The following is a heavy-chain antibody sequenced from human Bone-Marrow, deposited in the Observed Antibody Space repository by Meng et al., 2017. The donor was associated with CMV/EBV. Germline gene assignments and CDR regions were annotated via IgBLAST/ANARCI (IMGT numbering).Heavy chain of an antibody. CDR1: GGSISSGGYY. J-gene: IGHJ4*02. D-gene: IGHD2-8*01. CDR3: ARNGGNCTNGVCSRIVDY. Sequence: SETLSLTCTVSGGSISSGGYYWSWIRQHPGKGLEWIGYIYYSGSTYYNPSLKSRVTISVDTSKNQFSLKLSSVTAADTAVYYCARNGGNCTNGVCSRIVDYWGQGTLVTVSS. CDR2: IYYSGST. V-gene: IGHV4-31*03.